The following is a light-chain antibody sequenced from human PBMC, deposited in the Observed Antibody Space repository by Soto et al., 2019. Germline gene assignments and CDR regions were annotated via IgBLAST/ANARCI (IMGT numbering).Light chain of an antibody. J-gene: IGKJ1*01. Sequence: DIQMTQSPSSLSASVEDRVIITCLASQSISNHLNWYQQKPGKAPKLLIFAASSLQSGVPSRFSGSRSGPDLTLTISSLQPEDFATYYCQQSYSSPPKFGQSTKVDI. V-gene: IGKV1-39*01. CDR3: QQSYSSPPK. CDR1: QSISNH. CDR2: AAS.